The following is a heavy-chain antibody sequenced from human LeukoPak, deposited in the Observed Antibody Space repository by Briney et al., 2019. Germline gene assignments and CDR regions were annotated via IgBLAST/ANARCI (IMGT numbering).Heavy chain of an antibody. D-gene: IGHD3-22*01. J-gene: IGHJ4*02. CDR3: SRAALGGVSSGMGY. V-gene: IGHV1-69*05. Sequence: SVTVSRKASGCTFSSYAISWVRQAPGQGLEGMGGIIPIFGTANYAQKFQGRVTITTDESTSTAYMELSSLRSEDTAVYYCSRAALGGVSSGMGYWGQGTLVTVSS. CDR1: GCTFSSYA. CDR2: IIPIFGTA.